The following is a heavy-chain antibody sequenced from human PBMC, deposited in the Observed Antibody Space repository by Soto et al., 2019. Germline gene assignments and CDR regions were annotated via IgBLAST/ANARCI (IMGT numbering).Heavy chain of an antibody. J-gene: IGHJ3*02. Sequence: QVQLVESGGGVVQPGRSLRLSCAASGFTFSSYGMHWVRQAPGKGLEWVAVIWYDGSNKYYADSVKGRFTISRDNSKNTLYLQMNSLRAEDTAVYYCAREGAIQLWLERVAFDIWGQGTMVTVSS. CDR1: GFTFSSYG. CDR2: IWYDGSNK. CDR3: AREGAIQLWLERVAFDI. D-gene: IGHD5-18*01. V-gene: IGHV3-33*01.